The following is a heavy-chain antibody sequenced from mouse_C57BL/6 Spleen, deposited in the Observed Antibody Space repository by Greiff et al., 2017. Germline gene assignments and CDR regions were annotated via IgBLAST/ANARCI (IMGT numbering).Heavy chain of an antibody. Sequence: VQLQQPGAELVRPGTSVKLSCKASGYTFTSYWMHWVKQRPGQGLEWIGVIDPSDSYPNYNQKFKGKATLTVDTSSTTAYMQLSSLTSEDSAVYYCALVSSKAWFAYWGQGTLVTVSA. V-gene: IGHV1-59*01. CDR2: IDPSDSYP. CDR1: GYTFTSYW. J-gene: IGHJ3*01. D-gene: IGHD3-2*02. CDR3: ALVSSKAWFAY.